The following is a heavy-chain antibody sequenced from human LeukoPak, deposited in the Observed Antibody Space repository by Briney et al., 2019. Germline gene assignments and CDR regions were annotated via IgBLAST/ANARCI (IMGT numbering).Heavy chain of an antibody. CDR3: ARHTYYYGSGSPAPGWFDP. D-gene: IGHD3-10*01. CDR2: LDPSASFS. CDR1: GHNFATHY. V-gene: IGHV5-10-1*01. J-gene: IGHJ5*02. Sequence: GESLRISCKDSGHNFATHYINWVRQMPGKGREWMGRLDPSASFSNYSPAFQGHVTMSADKSISTAYLQWSSLKASDTAMYYCARHTYYYGSGSPAPGWFDPWGQGTLVTVSS.